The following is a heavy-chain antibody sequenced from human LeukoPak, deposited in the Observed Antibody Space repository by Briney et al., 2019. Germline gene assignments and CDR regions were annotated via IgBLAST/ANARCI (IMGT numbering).Heavy chain of an antibody. CDR2: ISSSGSTI. J-gene: IGHJ4*02. Sequence: GGSLRLSCAASGFTFSSYEMNWVRQAPGKGLEWVSFISSSGSTISYADSVKGRFTISRDNAKNSLFLQMNSLRAEDTAVYYCARDRNWGPDYWGQGTLVTVSS. V-gene: IGHV3-48*03. CDR1: GFTFSSYE. D-gene: IGHD7-27*01. CDR3: ARDRNWGPDY.